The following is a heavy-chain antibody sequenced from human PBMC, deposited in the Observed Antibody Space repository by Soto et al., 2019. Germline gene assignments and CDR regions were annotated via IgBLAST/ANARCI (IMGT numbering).Heavy chain of an antibody. V-gene: IGHV3-21*01. CDR1: GFTFSSYS. J-gene: IGHJ6*03. Sequence: GGSLRLSCAASGFTFSSYSMNWVRQAPGKGLEWVSSISSSSSYIYYADSVKGRFTISRDNAKNSLYLQMNSLRAEDTAVYYCARGPLRGYYGSGKGSMDYYMDVWGKGTTVTVSS. CDR2: ISSSSSYI. CDR3: ARGPLRGYYGSGKGSMDYYMDV. D-gene: IGHD3-10*01.